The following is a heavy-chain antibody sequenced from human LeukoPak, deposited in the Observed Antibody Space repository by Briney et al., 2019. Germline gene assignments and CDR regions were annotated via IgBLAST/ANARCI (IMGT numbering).Heavy chain of an antibody. CDR1: GFSLTDYS. CDR3: APRGAHGY. V-gene: IGHV3-21*01. D-gene: IGHD4/OR15-4a*01. Sequence: GGSLRLSGAVSGFSLTDYSMNWIRQAPGKGLEWVSSIGTRSRHIYYAESVKGRFTISRDNATNSVYLQMNSLGVEDTGVYYCAPRGAHGYWGQGTLVTVSS. J-gene: IGHJ4*02. CDR2: IGTRSRHI.